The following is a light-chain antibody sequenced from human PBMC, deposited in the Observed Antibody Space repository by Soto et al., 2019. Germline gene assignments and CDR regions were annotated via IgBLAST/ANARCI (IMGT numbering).Light chain of an antibody. CDR2: GDS. Sequence: ALTQPASVSGSPGQSITISCTGTSSDFGNYNLVSWYQQHPGKAPKLIIFGDSRRPSGVSDRFSGSKSANTASLTISGLQTEDEAEYHCCSVAGTDTVVFGGGTKLTVL. J-gene: IGLJ2*01. V-gene: IGLV2-23*01. CDR1: SSDFGNYNL. CDR3: CSVAGTDTVV.